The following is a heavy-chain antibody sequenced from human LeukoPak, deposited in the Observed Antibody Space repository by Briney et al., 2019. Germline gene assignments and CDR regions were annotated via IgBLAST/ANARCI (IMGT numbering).Heavy chain of an antibody. CDR3: ARAGSSTTPTGYGMDV. Sequence: GGSLRLSCAASGFTFSSYSMNWVRQAPGKGLEWVSSISSSSSYIYYADSVKGRFTISRDNAKNSLYLQMNSLRAEDTAVYYCARAGSSTTPTGYGMDVWGQGTTVTVSS. J-gene: IGHJ6*02. V-gene: IGHV3-21*01. D-gene: IGHD2/OR15-2a*01. CDR1: GFTFSSYS. CDR2: ISSSSSYI.